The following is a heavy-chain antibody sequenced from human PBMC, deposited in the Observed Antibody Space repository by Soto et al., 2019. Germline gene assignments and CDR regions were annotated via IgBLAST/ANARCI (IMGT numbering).Heavy chain of an antibody. Sequence: ASVKVSCKASGYTFTGYYMHWVRQAPGQGLEWMGWINPNSGGTNYAQKFQGRVTMTRDTSISTAYMELSRLRSDDTAVYYCARVMRSGWQWGYYYYYYGMDVWGQGTTVTVSS. J-gene: IGHJ6*02. CDR1: GYTFTGYY. V-gene: IGHV1-2*02. D-gene: IGHD6-19*01. CDR2: INPNSGGT. CDR3: ARVMRSGWQWGYYYYYYGMDV.